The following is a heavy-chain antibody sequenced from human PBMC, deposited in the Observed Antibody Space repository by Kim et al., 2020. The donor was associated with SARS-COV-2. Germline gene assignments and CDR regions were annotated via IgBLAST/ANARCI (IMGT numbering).Heavy chain of an antibody. CDR1: GGSFSGNY. V-gene: IGHV4-34*10. CDR2: IVNSGST. J-gene: IGHJ4*02. CDR3: AKVSPGNKYYFEY. Sequence: SETLSLTCAVYGGSFSGNYWTWIRQAPGKGLEWIGEIVNSGSTNCNPSLKSRATMSLDTSNNQFSLKVTSVTAADTAVYYCAKVSPGNKYYFEYWSQGTLVIVSS.